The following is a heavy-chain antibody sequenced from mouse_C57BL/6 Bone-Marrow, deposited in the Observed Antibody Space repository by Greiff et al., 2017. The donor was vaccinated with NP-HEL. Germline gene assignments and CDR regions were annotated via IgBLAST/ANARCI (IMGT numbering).Heavy chain of an antibody. J-gene: IGHJ2*01. CDR2: IYPGDGGT. Sequence: VQLQQSGPELVKPGASVKLSCKASGYTFTSYDINWVKQRPGQGLEWIGWIYPGDGGTKYNEKFKGKATLTVDTSSSTAYMELHSLTSEDSAVYFCARTLYYFDYWGQGTTLTVSS. CDR3: ARTLYYFDY. V-gene: IGHV1-85*01. CDR1: GYTFTSYD.